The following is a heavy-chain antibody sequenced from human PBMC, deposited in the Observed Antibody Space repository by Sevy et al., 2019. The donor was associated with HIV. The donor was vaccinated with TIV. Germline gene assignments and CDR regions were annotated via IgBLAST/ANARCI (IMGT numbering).Heavy chain of an antibody. CDR2: IRFDGTIQ. V-gene: IGHV3-30*02. CDR1: GFTFSTYG. Sequence: GGSLRLSCAASGFTFSTYGMHWVHQAPGKGLEWVAFIRFDGTIQYYTDSVKGRLTISRDNSKNTLYLQMNSLRAEDTAVYFCAKVLHIVVVPAAIDYYYGMDVWGQGTTVTVSS. CDR3: AKVLHIVVVPAAIDYYYGMDV. J-gene: IGHJ6*02. D-gene: IGHD2-2*01.